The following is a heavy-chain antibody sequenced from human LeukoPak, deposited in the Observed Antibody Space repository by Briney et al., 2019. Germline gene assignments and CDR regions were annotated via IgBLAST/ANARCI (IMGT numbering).Heavy chain of an antibody. CDR2: ISSSSSYI. CDR1: GFTFSSYS. D-gene: IGHD6-6*01. J-gene: IGHJ5*02. Sequence: GGSLRLSCAASGFTFSSYSMNWVRQAPGKGLEWVSSISSSSSYIYYADSVKGRFTISRDNSKNTLYLQMNSLRAEDTAVYYCAKATSVAARPLAWFDPWGQGTLVTVSS. V-gene: IGHV3-21*04. CDR3: AKATSVAARPLAWFDP.